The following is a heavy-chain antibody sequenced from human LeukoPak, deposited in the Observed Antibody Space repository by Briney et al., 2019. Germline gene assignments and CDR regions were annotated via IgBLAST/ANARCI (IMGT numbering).Heavy chain of an antibody. CDR2: MSGGGRST. CDR1: GITYEDYA. V-gene: IGHV3-23*01. CDR3: AQLEVLRSDYFES. Sequence: GGSLRLSCVASGITYEDYAFSWVRQAPGKGLEWVSVMSGGGRSTSYADSLKGRFTISRDNSKNTLYLQMNSLRAEDTAVYYCAQLEVLRSDYFESWGQGTLVTVSS. J-gene: IGHJ4*02. D-gene: IGHD3-22*01.